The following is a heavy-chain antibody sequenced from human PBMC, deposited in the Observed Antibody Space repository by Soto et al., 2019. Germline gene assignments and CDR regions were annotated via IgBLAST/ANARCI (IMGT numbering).Heavy chain of an antibody. CDR3: AKEERQGICVVVVLDY. CDR2: ISNDGRNK. CDR1: GFTFSSYG. D-gene: IGHD3-3*01. J-gene: IGHJ4*01. V-gene: IGHV3-30*18. Sequence: QMQLVESGGGVVQPGRSLRLSCAASGFTFSSYGMHWVRQGPGKGLEWVAVISNDGRNKYYADSVKGRFTISRDNSNNTLYLQMTGLRIEEAAEYHCAKEERQGICVVVVLDYWGQGILVTVSS.